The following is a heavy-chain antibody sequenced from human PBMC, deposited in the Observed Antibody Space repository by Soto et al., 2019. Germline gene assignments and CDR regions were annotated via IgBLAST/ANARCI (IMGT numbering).Heavy chain of an antibody. CDR1: GFTFSSYA. D-gene: IGHD3-22*01. CDR2: ISYDGSNK. Sequence: QVQLVESGGGVVQPGRSLRLSCAASGFTFSSYAMHWVRQAPGKGLEWVAIISYDGSNKYYADSVKGRFTISRDNSMHTLYLQMNSLRAEDTAVYYCARVRDSSGYFRAFDIWGQGTMVTVSS. V-gene: IGHV3-30-3*01. J-gene: IGHJ3*02. CDR3: ARVRDSSGYFRAFDI.